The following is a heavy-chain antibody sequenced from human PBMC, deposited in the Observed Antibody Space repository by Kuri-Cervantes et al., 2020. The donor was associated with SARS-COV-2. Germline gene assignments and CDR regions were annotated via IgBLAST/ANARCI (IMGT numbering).Heavy chain of an antibody. J-gene: IGHJ4*02. V-gene: IGHV3-23*01. D-gene: IGHD3-10*01. CDR3: VKDYYGSGINWIFDS. CDR2: ISGSGATT. Sequence: GESLKISCAPSGFTFSIYAMNWVRQGPWKGLEWVSGISGSGATTYYADSVKGRFTISRDNSKNTLYPQMDSLRADDTAVCYCVKDYYGSGINWIFDSWGQGALVTVSS. CDR1: GFTFSIYA.